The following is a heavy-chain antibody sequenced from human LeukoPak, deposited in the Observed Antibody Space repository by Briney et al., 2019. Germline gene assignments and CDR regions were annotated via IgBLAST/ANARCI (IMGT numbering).Heavy chain of an antibody. CDR3: AKRPSSGTYYFDY. CDR1: GFTFSSYA. D-gene: IGHD3-10*01. V-gene: IGHV3-23*01. CDR2: ISGSGGST. J-gene: IGHJ4*02. Sequence: GGSLRLSCAASGFTFSSYAMSWVRQAPGKGLEWVSAISGSGGSTYYADSVKGRFTISRDNSKNTLCLQMNSLRAEDTAVYYCAKRPSSGTYYFDYWGQGTLVTVSS.